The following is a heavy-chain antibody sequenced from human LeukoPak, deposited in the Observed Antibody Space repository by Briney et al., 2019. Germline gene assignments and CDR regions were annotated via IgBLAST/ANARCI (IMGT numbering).Heavy chain of an antibody. Sequence: GGSLRLSCAASGFTFSSYAMSWVRQAPGKGLEWVSAISGSGGSTYYADSVKGRFTISRDNSKNTLYLQMNSLRAEDTAVYYCAKRRDYVSYYGMDVWGQGTTVTVSS. CDR2: ISGSGGST. CDR3: AKRRDYVSYYGMDV. D-gene: IGHD3-16*01. J-gene: IGHJ6*02. CDR1: GFTFSSYA. V-gene: IGHV3-23*01.